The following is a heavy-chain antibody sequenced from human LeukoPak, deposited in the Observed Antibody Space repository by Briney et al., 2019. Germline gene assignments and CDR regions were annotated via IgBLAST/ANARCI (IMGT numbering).Heavy chain of an antibody. V-gene: IGHV4-31*03. J-gene: IGHJ4*02. D-gene: IGHD4-23*01. CDR1: GGSISSGGYY. CDR2: IYYSGST. CDR3: AVGVDYGGNLDY. Sequence: SQTLSLTCTVSGGSISSGGYYWSWIRQHPGKGLEWIGYIYYSGSTYYNPSLKSRVTISVDTSKNQFSLKLSSVTAADTAVYYCAVGVDYGGNLDYWGQGTLVTVSS.